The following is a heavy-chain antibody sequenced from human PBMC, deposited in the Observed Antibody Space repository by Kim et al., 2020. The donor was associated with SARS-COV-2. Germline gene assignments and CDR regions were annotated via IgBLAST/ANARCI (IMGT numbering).Heavy chain of an antibody. J-gene: IGHJ4*02. Sequence: YADSLKGRFTISRDESKNIVYRQMNYLRAEGTAVYYCVRHRRHYDSSSHLNWGQGTLVTVSS. D-gene: IGHD3-22*01. V-gene: IGHV3-66*04. CDR3: VRHRRHYDSSSHLN.